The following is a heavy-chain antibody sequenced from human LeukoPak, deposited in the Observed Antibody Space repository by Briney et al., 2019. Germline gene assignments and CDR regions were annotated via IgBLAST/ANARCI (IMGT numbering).Heavy chain of an antibody. V-gene: IGHV3-48*04. J-gene: IGHJ4*02. CDR2: ISSSSSTI. CDR3: ARDLDGALYYGSGSL. CDR1: GFTFSSYS. D-gene: IGHD3-10*01. Sequence: PGGSLRLSCAASGFTFSSYSMNWVRQAPGKGLEWVSYISSSSSTIYYADSVKGRFTISRDNAKNSLYLQMNSLRAEDTAVYYCARDLDGALYYGSGSLWGQGTLVTVSS.